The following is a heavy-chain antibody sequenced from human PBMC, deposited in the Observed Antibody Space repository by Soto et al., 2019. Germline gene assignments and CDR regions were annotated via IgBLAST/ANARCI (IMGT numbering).Heavy chain of an antibody. Sequence: QVQLVESGGGVVQPGRSLRLSCAASGFTFSSYGMHWVRQAPGKGLEWVVVISYDGSNKYYADSVKARFTISRDNSKNTLYLQMNSLRAEDTAVYYCAPWFGAFDYWGQGTLVTVSS. CDR2: ISYDGSNK. D-gene: IGHD3-10*01. CDR3: APWFGAFDY. CDR1: GFTFSSYG. J-gene: IGHJ4*02. V-gene: IGHV3-30*03.